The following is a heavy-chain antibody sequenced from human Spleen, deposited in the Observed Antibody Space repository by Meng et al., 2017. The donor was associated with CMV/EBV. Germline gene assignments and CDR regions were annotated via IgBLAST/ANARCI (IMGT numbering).Heavy chain of an antibody. CDR3: ARDQSNYYDSSGPGHYFDY. V-gene: IGHV1-69*01. Sequence: FSSYAVSWVRQAPGQGLEWMGGIIPMFDTANYAQKFQGRVTITADESTSTAYMELTSLRSEDTAVHYCARDQSNYYDSSGPGHYFDYWGQGTLVTVSS. CDR1: FSSYA. D-gene: IGHD3-22*01. CDR2: IIPMFDTA. J-gene: IGHJ4*02.